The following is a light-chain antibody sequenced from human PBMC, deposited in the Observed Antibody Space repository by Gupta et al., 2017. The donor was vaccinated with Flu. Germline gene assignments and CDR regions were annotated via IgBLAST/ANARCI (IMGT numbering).Light chain of an antibody. CDR1: QSIGDS. V-gene: IGKV1-39*01. J-gene: IGKJ2*03. CDR2: AAS. Sequence: DIQMTQSPSSLSASVGDRVTISCRASQSIGDSLNWYQQKPGKAPKLLISAASSLQTAVPSRFSGSRSGTDFTLTISRLQPEDFATYYCQRIDSPRYSFGQGTKVEIK. CDR3: QRIDSPRYS.